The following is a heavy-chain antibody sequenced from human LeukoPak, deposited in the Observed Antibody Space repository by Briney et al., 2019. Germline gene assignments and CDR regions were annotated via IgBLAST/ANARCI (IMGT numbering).Heavy chain of an antibody. J-gene: IGHJ4*02. D-gene: IGHD1-26*01. V-gene: IGHV4-34*01. CDR1: GGSFSGYY. Sequence: SETLSLTCAVYGGSFSGYYWSWIRQPPGKGLEWIGEINHSGSTSYNPSLKSRVTISVDTSKDQFSLKLSSVTAADTAVYYCARAYSGSYYVVDYWGQGTLVTVSS. CDR2: INHSGST. CDR3: ARAYSGSYYVVDY.